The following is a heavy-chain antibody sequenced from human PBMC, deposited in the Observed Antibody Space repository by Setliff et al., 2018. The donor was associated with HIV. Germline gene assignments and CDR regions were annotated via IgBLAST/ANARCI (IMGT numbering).Heavy chain of an antibody. D-gene: IGHD5-12*01. J-gene: IGHJ4*02. V-gene: IGHV4-39*01. CDR3: ASYRKAERWLQLGGNFDY. CDR2: IYYSGST. CDR1: GGSISSSSYY. Sequence: SETLSLTCTVSGGSISSSSYYWGWIRQPPGKGLEWIGSIYYSGSTYYNQSLKSRVTISVDTSKNQFSLKLSSVTAADTAVYYCASYRKAERWLQLGGNFDYWGQGTLVTVSS.